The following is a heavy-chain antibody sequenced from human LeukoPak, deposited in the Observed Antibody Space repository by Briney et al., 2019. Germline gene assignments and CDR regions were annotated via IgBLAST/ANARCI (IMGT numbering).Heavy chain of an antibody. D-gene: IGHD3-9*01. V-gene: IGHV6-1*01. CDR1: GDSVSSNSAT. Sequence: SQTLSLTSVVSGDSVSSNSATWTWIRQSPSRGLEWLGTTYYRSKWFNGYAVSVKGRITITPDTSKNQFSLQMNFVIPEDTAVYYCERGTLTYFALSGRATLVTVSS. CDR2: TYYRSKWFN. CDR3: ERGTLTYFAL. J-gene: IGHJ2*01.